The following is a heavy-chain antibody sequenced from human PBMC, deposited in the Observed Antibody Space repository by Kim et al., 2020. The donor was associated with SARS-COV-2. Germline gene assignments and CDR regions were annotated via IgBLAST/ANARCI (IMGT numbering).Heavy chain of an antibody. D-gene: IGHD3-10*01. J-gene: IGHJ6*02. CDR1: GFTFNSYD. CDR3: AKGISLVRGARSGMDV. Sequence: GGSLRLSCAASGFTFNSYDMSWVRQAPGKGLEWVSSISGISGKTYHADSVKGRFTISRDNSKNTLYLHMNNLRAEDTALYYCAKGISLVRGARSGMDVWGQGTTVTVSS. V-gene: IGHV3-23*01. CDR2: ISGISGKT.